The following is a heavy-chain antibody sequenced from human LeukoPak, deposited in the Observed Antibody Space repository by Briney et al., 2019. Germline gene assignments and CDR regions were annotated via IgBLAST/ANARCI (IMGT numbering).Heavy chain of an antibody. J-gene: IGHJ4*02. V-gene: IGHV1-69*13. CDR2: IIPIFGTA. Sequence: ASVKVSCKASGGTFSSYATSWVRQAPGQGLEWMGGIIPIFGTANYAQKFQGRVTITADESTSTAYMELSSLRSEDTAVYYCAREVYDYVWGSYRYLDYWGQGTLVTVSS. CDR1: GGTFSSYA. D-gene: IGHD3-16*02. CDR3: AREVYDYVWGSYRYLDY.